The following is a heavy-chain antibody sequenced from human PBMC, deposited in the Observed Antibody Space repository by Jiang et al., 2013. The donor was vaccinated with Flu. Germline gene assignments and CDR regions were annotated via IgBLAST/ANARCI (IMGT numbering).Heavy chain of an antibody. D-gene: IGHD6-19*01. Sequence: LLKPSETLSLTCTVSGGSISSSSYYWGWIRQPPGKGLEWIGSIYYSGSTYYNPSLKSRVTISVDTSKNQFSLKLSSVTAADTAVYYCARLSSSGWYDFDYWGQGTLVTVSS. CDR1: GGSISSSSYY. J-gene: IGHJ4*02. CDR2: IYYSGST. CDR3: ARLSSSGWYDFDY. V-gene: IGHV4-39*07.